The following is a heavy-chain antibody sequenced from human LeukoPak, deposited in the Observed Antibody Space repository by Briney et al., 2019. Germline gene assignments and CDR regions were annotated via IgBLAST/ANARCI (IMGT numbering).Heavy chain of an antibody. CDR2: IWSGGSKT. CDR3: ARDADTTAFYWYFDL. D-gene: IGHD2/OR15-2a*01. V-gene: IGHV3-33*01. Sequence: TGGSLRLSCAASGFLLSNYGMHWVRQAPGKGLELVALIWSGGSKTSYADSVKGRLTISRDISRNTVYLQMNSLRPEDTALYYCARDADTTAFYWYFDLWGRGTLVTVSS. J-gene: IGHJ2*01. CDR1: GFLLSNYG.